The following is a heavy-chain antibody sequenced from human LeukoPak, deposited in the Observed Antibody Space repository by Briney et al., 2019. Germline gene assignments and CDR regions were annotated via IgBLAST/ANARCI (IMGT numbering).Heavy chain of an antibody. D-gene: IGHD3-9*01. Sequence: ASVKVSCKASGYTFTGYYMHWVRQAPRQGLEWMGWINPNSGGTNYAQKFQGRVTMARDTSISTAYMELSRLRSDDTAVYYCARFYYDILTGYYYSDYWGQGTLVTVPS. CDR1: GYTFTGYY. CDR3: ARFYYDILTGYYYSDY. J-gene: IGHJ4*02. V-gene: IGHV1-2*02. CDR2: INPNSGGT.